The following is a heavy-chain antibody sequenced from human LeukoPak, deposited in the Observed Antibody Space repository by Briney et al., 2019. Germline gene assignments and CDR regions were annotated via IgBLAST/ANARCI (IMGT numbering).Heavy chain of an antibody. Sequence: PGGSLRLSCAASDFTFSNAWMNWVRQAPGKGLEWVAAIAYDGNNKYYVDSVKGRFTISRDNSKNTLYLQMSSLSPEDTAVYYCAKGGGGSPDYWGQGTLVTVSS. CDR3: AKGGGGSPDY. V-gene: IGHV3-30*18. CDR2: IAYDGNNK. D-gene: IGHD2-15*01. J-gene: IGHJ4*02. CDR1: DFTFSNAW.